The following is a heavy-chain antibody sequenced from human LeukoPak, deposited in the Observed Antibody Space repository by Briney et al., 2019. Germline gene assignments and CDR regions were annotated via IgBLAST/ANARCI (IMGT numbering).Heavy chain of an antibody. J-gene: IGHJ3*02. CDR3: AREVYSSSRPADAFDI. Sequence: GGSLRLSCVGSGFTFSTYWMSWVRQAPGKGLEWVANIMQDGSEKNYVDSVKGRFTISRDNVRNSLYLQMNSLGAEDTAVYYCAREVYSSSRPADAFDIWGQGTVVTVSS. CDR2: IMQDGSEK. D-gene: IGHD6-13*01. V-gene: IGHV3-7*01. CDR1: GFTFSTYW.